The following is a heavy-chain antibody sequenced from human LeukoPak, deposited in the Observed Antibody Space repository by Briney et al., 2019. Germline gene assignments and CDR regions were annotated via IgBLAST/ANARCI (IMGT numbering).Heavy chain of an antibody. CDR3: ARVAGKMSGYDSDY. V-gene: IGHV1-2*02. CDR1: GYTFTGYY. Sequence: ASVKVSCKASGYTFTGYYMHWVRQAPGQGLEWVGWINPNSGGTNYAQKFQGRVTMTRDTSISTAYMELSRLRSDDTAVYYCARVAGKMSGYDSDYWGQGTLVTVSS. J-gene: IGHJ4*02. D-gene: IGHD5-12*01. CDR2: INPNSGGT.